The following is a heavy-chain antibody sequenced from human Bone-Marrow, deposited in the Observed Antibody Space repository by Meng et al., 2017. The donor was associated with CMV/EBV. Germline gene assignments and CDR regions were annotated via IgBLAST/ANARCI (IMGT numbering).Heavy chain of an antibody. J-gene: IGHJ5*02. CDR1: GYTFTSYG. V-gene: IGHV1-18*01. CDR2: ISGYNGNT. Sequence: ASVKVSCKASGYTFTSYGIRWVRQAPGQGLEWMGWISGYNGNTNYAQKLQGRVTMTTDTSTSTAYMELRSLRSDDTAVYYCARANNEVPRKQLVRWNWSAPWGQGTLVTVSS. D-gene: IGHD6-6*01. CDR3: ARANNEVPRKQLVRWNWSAP.